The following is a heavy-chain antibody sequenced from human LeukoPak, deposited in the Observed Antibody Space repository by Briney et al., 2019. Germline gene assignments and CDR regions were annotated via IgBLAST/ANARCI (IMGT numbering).Heavy chain of an antibody. V-gene: IGHV4-59*01. Sequence: PSETLSLTCTVSGVSISGSYWSWIRQLPGKGLEWIGYIYYSGSTNYNPSLKSRVTISVDTSRNQFSLKLSSVTAADTAVYYSARKTTGTMSPYFDYWGQGTLVTVSS. CDR1: GVSISGSY. CDR3: ARKTTGTMSPYFDY. D-gene: IGHD1-1*01. CDR2: IYYSGST. J-gene: IGHJ4*02.